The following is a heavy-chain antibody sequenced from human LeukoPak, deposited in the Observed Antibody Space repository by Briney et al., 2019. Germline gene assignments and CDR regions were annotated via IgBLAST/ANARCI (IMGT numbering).Heavy chain of an antibody. CDR2: MNPNSGNT. D-gene: IGHD6-13*01. CDR3: AREDPAAEGIAAAGAY. V-gene: IGHV1-8*01. Sequence: GASVKVSCKASGYTFTSYDINWVRQATGQGLEWMGWMNPNSGNTGYAQKFQGRVTMTRNTSISTAYMELSSLRSEDTAVYYCAREDPAAEGIAAAGAYWGQGTLVTVSS. J-gene: IGHJ4*02. CDR1: GYTFTSYD.